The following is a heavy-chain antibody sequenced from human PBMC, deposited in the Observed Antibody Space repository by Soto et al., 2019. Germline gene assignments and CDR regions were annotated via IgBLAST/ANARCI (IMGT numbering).Heavy chain of an antibody. D-gene: IGHD5-18*01. Sequence: QVQLVESGGGVVQPGRSLRLSCAASGFTFSSYGMHWVRQAPGKGLEWVAVIWYDGSNKYYADSVKGRFTISRDNSKNTLYLPMNSLRAEDTAVYYCARAATYTAINWYFDLWGRGTLVTVSS. V-gene: IGHV3-33*01. CDR2: IWYDGSNK. CDR1: GFTFSSYG. CDR3: ARAATYTAINWYFDL. J-gene: IGHJ2*01.